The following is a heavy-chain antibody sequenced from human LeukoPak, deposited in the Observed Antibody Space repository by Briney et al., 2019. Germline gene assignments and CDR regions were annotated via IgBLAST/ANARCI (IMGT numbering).Heavy chain of an antibody. CDR3: AKGYGADDAFDI. V-gene: IGHV3-23*01. J-gene: IGHJ3*02. Sequence: GGSLRLSSAASGFTFSSYAMSWVRQAPGKGLEWVSAISGSGGSTYYADSVKGRFTISRDNSKNTLYLQMNSLRAEDTAVYYCAKGYGADDAFDIWGQGTMVTVSS. CDR2: ISGSGGST. CDR1: GFTFSSYA. D-gene: IGHD4-17*01.